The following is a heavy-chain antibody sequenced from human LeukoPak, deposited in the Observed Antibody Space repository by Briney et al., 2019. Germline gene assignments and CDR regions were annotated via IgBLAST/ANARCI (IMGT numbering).Heavy chain of an antibody. CDR1: GFTFSNAW. CDR2: IQSKTDGGTT. V-gene: IGHV3-15*01. Sequence: SGGSLRLSCAASGFTFSNAWMSWVRQAPGKGLEWVGRIQSKTDGGTTDYAAPVKGRFTISRDDSKNTLYLQMSSLKTEDTAVYYCAREVMYNFDYWGQGTLVTVSS. D-gene: IGHD1-1*01. CDR3: AREVMYNFDY. J-gene: IGHJ4*02.